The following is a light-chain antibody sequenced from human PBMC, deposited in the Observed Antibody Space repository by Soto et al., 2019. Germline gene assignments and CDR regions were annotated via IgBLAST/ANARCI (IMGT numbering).Light chain of an antibody. J-gene: IGKJ5*01. CDR2: DAS. CDR3: QQRSNWPLT. CDR1: QTVSSY. Sequence: EIVSTQSPATLSLSPGERATLSCRASQTVSSYLLWYQQKPGQAPRLLIYDASNRATGIPARFSGSGSETDFTLTISSLEPEDFAVYYCQQRSNWPLTFGQGTRLEIK. V-gene: IGKV3-11*01.